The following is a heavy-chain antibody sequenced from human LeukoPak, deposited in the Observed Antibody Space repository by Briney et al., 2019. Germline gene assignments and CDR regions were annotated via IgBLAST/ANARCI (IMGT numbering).Heavy chain of an antibody. Sequence: SETLSLTCFVSGGSVSSSRNYWGWIRQSPGKGLEWIGSINYSGSTSYNPSLKSRVTISVDTSKNQFSLKLSSVTAADTAVYYCARVVYSGYDFRGAMDVWGKGTTVTVSS. CDR2: INYSGST. CDR1: GGSVSSSRNY. V-gene: IGHV4-39*01. J-gene: IGHJ6*03. CDR3: ARVVYSGYDFRGAMDV. D-gene: IGHD5-12*01.